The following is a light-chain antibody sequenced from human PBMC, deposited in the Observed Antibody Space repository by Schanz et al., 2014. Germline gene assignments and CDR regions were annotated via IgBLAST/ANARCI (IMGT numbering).Light chain of an antibody. V-gene: IGKV3-20*01. J-gene: IGKJ1*01. CDR3: QQYGSSPGT. CDR2: GAS. Sequence: TQSPATLSVSPGERATLSCRASQSVRSNLAWYQQKPGQAPRLLIYGASIRATGVPDRFSGSGSGTDFTLTISRLEPEDFALYYCQQYGSSPGTFGQGTKVEIK. CDR1: QSVRSN.